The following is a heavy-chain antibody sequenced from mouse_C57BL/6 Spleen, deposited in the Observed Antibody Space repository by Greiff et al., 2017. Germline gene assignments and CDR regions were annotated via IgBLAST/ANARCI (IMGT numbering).Heavy chain of an antibody. CDR2: IDPANGNT. D-gene: IGHD1-1*01. CDR3: AREGTTVVEDYYYAMDY. CDR1: GFNIKNTY. V-gene: IGHV14-3*01. J-gene: IGHJ4*01. Sequence: VQLQQSVAELVRPGASVKLSCTASGFNIKNTYMHWVKQRPEQGLEWIGRIDPANGNTKYAPKFQGKATITADTSSNTAYLQLSSLTSEDTAIYYCAREGTTVVEDYYYAMDYWGQGTSVTVSS.